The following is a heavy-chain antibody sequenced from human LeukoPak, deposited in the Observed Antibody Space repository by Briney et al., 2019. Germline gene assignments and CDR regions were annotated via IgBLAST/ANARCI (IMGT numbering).Heavy chain of an antibody. V-gene: IGHV3-30-3*01. D-gene: IGHD1-26*01. CDR2: TSADESIK. Sequence: PGGSLRLSCTVHGFPFTDYVIHWVRQAPGKGLEWVAVTSADESIKIYNDSVRGRFTISRDNSKNIQYLQMNSVRVEDTAVYYCARDPVLGAPDYLDYWGRGTLVTVSS. CDR3: ARDPVLGAPDYLDY. J-gene: IGHJ4*02. CDR1: GFPFTDYV.